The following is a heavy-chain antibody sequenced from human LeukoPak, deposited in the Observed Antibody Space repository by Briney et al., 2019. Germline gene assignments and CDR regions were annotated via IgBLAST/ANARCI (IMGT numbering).Heavy chain of an antibody. CDR3: ANYPLASGSGSYFDS. J-gene: IGHJ4*02. D-gene: IGHD3-10*01. CDR2: IYYSGST. CDR1: GGSISSGDYY. Sequence: SQTLSLTCTVSGGSISSGDYYWSWIRQPPGRGLEWIGYIYYSGSTYYNPSLKSRLTISVDTSKNQFSLILNSVTAADTAAYYCANYPLASGSGSYFDSWGQGTLVTVSS. V-gene: IGHV4-30-4*08.